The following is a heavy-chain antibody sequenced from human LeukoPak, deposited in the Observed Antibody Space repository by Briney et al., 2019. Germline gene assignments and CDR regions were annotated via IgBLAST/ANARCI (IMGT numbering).Heavy chain of an antibody. CDR2: IYYSGRT. CDR3: ARVGTPGYSGYDH. CDR1: GASVSSGGYY. V-gene: IGHV4-31*03. D-gene: IGHD5-12*01. Sequence: PSETLSLTCTVSGASVSSGGYYWSWIRQHPGKGLEWIGSIYYSGRTYYNPSLKSRVTTSIDTSRNQFSLKLSSVTAADMAVYYCARVGTPGYSGYDHRGQGTLVTVSS. J-gene: IGHJ4*02.